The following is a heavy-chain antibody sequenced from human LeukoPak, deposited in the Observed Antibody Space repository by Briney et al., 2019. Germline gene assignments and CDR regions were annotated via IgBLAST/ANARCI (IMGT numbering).Heavy chain of an antibody. CDR3: VTYGSGSSYKKAFDY. CDR1: GFTFKTYA. CDR2: ISGGGGTK. V-gene: IGHV3-23*01. Sequence: PGGSLRLSCATSGFTFKTYAMSWVRQAPGKGLEWVSGISGGGGTKYYADCVKGRFTISRDNFKNTLDLQMDSLRAEDSAVYYCVTYGSGSSYKKAFDYWGQGTLVTVSS. J-gene: IGHJ4*02. D-gene: IGHD3-10*01.